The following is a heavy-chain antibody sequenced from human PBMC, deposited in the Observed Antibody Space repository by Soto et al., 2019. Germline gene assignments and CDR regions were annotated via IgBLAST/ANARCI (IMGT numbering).Heavy chain of an antibody. Sequence: EVQLVESGGGLVKPGGSLRLSCAASGFTFSSYEMNWVRQAPGKGLEWVSYISSSGSTIYYADSVKGRFTISRDNAKNSLYLQMNSLRAEDTAVYYCARDGDYYDSSGYAFDIWGQGTMVTVSS. V-gene: IGHV3-48*03. D-gene: IGHD3-22*01. CDR2: ISSSGSTI. CDR1: GFTFSSYE. J-gene: IGHJ3*02. CDR3: ARDGDYYDSSGYAFDI.